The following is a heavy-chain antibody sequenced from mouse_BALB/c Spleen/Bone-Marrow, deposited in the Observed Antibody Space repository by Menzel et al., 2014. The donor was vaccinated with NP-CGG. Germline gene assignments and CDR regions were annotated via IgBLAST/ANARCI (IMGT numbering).Heavy chain of an antibody. CDR3: ARPLNWDPYAMDY. D-gene: IGHD4-1*02. J-gene: IGHJ4*01. V-gene: IGHV1-82*01. Sequence: VNVVESGPELVKPGASVKISCKASGYAFSSSWMNWVKQRPGQGLEWIGRIYPGDGDTKYNGKFKGKATLTADKSSSTAYMQLSSLTSVDSAVYFCARPLNWDPYAMDYWGQGTSVTVSS. CDR2: IYPGDGDT. CDR1: GYAFSSSW.